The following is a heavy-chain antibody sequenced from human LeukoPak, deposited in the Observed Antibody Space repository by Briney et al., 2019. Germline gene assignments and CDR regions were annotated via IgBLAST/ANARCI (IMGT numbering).Heavy chain of an antibody. CDR3: ARGYCSGGSCYPSNWFDP. D-gene: IGHD2-15*01. V-gene: IGHV4-59*01. Sequence: SSETLSLTCTVSGGSISSYYWSWVRQPPGKGREWIGYIYYSGSTNYNPSLKSRVTISVDTSKNQFSLKLSSLTAADTALHYCARGYCSGGSCYPSNWFDPWGQGTLVTVSS. J-gene: IGHJ5*02. CDR2: IYYSGST. CDR1: GGSISSYY.